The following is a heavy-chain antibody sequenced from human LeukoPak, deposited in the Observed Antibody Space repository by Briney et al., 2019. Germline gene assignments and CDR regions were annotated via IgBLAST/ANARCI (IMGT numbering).Heavy chain of an antibody. CDR3: AKTRFSQV. Sequence: GGSLRLSCAASGFSLSDCCMSWVRQAPGKGLEWVADIKQDGSEKSYVDSVKGRFIISRDNAKNSLYLQMDSLTAEDTAVYYCAKTRFSQVWGQGTMVTVSS. J-gene: IGHJ3*01. D-gene: IGHD3-3*01. CDR2: IKQDGSEK. V-gene: IGHV3-7*05. CDR1: GFSLSDCC.